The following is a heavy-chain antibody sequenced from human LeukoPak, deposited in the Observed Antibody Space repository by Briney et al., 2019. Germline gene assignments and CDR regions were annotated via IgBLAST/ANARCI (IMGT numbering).Heavy chain of an antibody. Sequence: MTGGSLRLSCAASGFTFTSYSMNWVRQAPGKGLEWVSSISSTGYYIYYADSVKGRFTISRDDAKNSLYLQMNSLRAEDTAVYYCARHSHGDYWGQGTLVTVSS. CDR2: ISSTGYYI. D-gene: IGHD2-21*01. CDR1: GFTFTSYS. J-gene: IGHJ4*02. CDR3: ARHSHGDY. V-gene: IGHV3-21*01.